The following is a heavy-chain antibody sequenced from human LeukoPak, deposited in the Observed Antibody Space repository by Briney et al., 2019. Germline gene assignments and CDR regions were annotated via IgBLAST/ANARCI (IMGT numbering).Heavy chain of an antibody. D-gene: IGHD3-22*01. CDR1: GGSISCYY. CDR2: IYTSGST. V-gene: IGHV4-4*07. Sequence: SEPLSLTCTVSGGSISCYYGSWIRQPAGKGLERIGLIYTSGSTNYNPSLQGRVTMSVDTSKNKSSLKLSSVTAADTAVYYCARDGPIYYYDSSGYLDAFDIWGQGTMVTVSS. J-gene: IGHJ3*02. CDR3: ARDGPIYYYDSSGYLDAFDI.